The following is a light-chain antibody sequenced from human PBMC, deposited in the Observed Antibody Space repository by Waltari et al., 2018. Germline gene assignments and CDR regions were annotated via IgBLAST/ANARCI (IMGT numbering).Light chain of an antibody. Sequence: DVRMTQSPSSLSASVGDRVTITCRASQAISNYLAWFQQKPGKATKSLIYGASSLQSGVPSKFSGSGSGTDFTLTISSLQPEDFATYYCLQYHTYPLTFGGGTNVESK. CDR2: GAS. J-gene: IGKJ4*01. CDR1: QAISNY. V-gene: IGKV1-16*02. CDR3: LQYHTYPLT.